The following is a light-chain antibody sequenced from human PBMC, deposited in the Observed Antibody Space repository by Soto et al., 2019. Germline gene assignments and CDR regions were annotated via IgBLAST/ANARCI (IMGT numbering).Light chain of an antibody. J-gene: IGLJ1*01. CDR2: EVR. V-gene: IGLV2-8*01. CDR1: SSDVGGYNY. CDR3: SSFAGGNNYV. Sequence: SLLTQPPPPSGAPRQSVTLSRTGNSSDVGGYNYVSWYQQRPGKAPKLMIYEVRERPSGVPDRFSGSKSGNTASLTVSGLQAEDEADYYCSSFAGGNNYVFGTGTKVTVL.